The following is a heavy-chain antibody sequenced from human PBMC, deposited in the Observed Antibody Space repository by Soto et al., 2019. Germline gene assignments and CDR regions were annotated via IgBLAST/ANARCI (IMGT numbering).Heavy chain of an antibody. D-gene: IGHD5-12*01. CDR3: ARGRTYRGYSGYDRGGFDY. CDR2: IYYSGST. V-gene: IGHV4-31*03. Sequence: PSETLSLTCTVSGGSISSGGYYWSWIRQHPGKGLEWIGYIYYSGSTYYNPSLKSRVTISVDTSKNQFSLKLSSVTAADTAVYYCARGRTYRGYSGYDRGGFDYWGQGTLVTVSS. CDR1: GGSISSGGYY. J-gene: IGHJ4*02.